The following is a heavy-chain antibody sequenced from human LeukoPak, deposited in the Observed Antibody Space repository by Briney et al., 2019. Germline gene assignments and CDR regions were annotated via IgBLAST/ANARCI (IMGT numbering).Heavy chain of an antibody. CDR3: AKDPFYSSNWSLDH. D-gene: IGHD6-13*01. V-gene: IGHV3-21*04. CDR2: ISSSSSYI. CDR1: GFTFSSYS. Sequence: GGSLRLSCAASGFTFSSYSMNWVRQAPGKGLEWVSSISSSSSYIYYADSVKGRFTISRDNAKNSLYLQMNSLRAEDTALYYCAKDPFYSSNWSLDHWGQGTLVTVSS. J-gene: IGHJ4*02.